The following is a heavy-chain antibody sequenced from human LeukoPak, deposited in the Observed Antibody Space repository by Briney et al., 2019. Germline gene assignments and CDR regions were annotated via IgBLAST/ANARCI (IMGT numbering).Heavy chain of an antibody. J-gene: IGHJ6*03. CDR2: IIHSGRT. CDR1: GGSISSSSYY. V-gene: IGHV4-39*07. CDR3: ARGLREFGYYYYHMDV. D-gene: IGHD3-10*01. Sequence: KSSETLSLTCTVSGGSISSSSYYWGWIRQPPGKGLEWIGEIIHSGRTNYNPSLKSRVTISADTSKNQFSLKLRSVTAADTAVYYCARGLREFGYYYYHMDVWGKGTTVTVSS.